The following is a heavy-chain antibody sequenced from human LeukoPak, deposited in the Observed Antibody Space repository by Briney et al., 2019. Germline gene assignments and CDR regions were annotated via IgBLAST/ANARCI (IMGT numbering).Heavy chain of an antibody. Sequence: ASVKVSCKASGYTFTGYYMHWVRQAPGQGLEWMGWINPNSGGTNYAQKFQGRITLTRDTSISTAYMELSRPRSDDTAVYYCARAYYDSSDYWGQGTLVTVSS. CDR3: ARAYYDSSDY. D-gene: IGHD3-22*01. CDR2: INPNSGGT. CDR1: GYTFTGYY. V-gene: IGHV1-2*02. J-gene: IGHJ4*02.